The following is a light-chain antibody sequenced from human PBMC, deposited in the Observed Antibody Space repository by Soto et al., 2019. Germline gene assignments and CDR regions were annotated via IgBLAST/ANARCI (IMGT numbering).Light chain of an antibody. CDR1: QNIGSW. Sequence: DIHITQPPGTLNSCVWDIVTITFRASQNIGSWLARNKQKPGKDHNHQIYEASKLDSGVPQRFSGSGSGTEFTVTISRLQPDDFATYYCQLYNSPEWTFGQGNKVDVK. V-gene: IGKV1-5*03. CDR2: EAS. J-gene: IGKJ1*01. CDR3: QLYNSPEWT.